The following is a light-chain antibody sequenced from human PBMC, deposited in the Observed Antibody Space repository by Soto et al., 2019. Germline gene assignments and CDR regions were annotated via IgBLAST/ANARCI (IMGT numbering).Light chain of an antibody. V-gene: IGLV2-8*01. CDR1: SSDAGGYYY. CDR2: EVT. J-gene: IGLJ1*01. CDR3: SSYAGSNNYV. Sequence: QSALTQPASVSGSPGQSITISCTGTSSDAGGYYYVSWYQQYPGKAPKLMIYEVTKRPSGVPDRFSGSKSGNTASLTVSGLQAEDEADYYCSSYAGSNNYVFGTGTKLTVL.